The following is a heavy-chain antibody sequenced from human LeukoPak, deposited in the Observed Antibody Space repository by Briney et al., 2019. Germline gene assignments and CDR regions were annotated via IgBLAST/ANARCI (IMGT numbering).Heavy chain of an antibody. J-gene: IGHJ6*02. Sequence: SETLSLTCTVSGASISSYYYNWIRQTAGRGLEWIGRLYISGSTDYNPSLKSRVTISVDTSKNQFSLKLSSVTAADTAVYYCARDPPLLWFGELFPSRFYGMDVWGQGTTVTVSS. V-gene: IGHV4-4*07. D-gene: IGHD3-10*01. CDR1: GASISSYY. CDR2: LYISGST. CDR3: ARDPPLLWFGELFPSRFYGMDV.